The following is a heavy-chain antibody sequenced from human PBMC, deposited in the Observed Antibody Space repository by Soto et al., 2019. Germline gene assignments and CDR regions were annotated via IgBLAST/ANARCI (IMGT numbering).Heavy chain of an antibody. V-gene: IGHV3-30*18. J-gene: IGHJ4*02. Sequence: QVQLVESGGGVVQPGRSLRLSCAASGFTFSSYGMHWVRQAPGKGLEWVVVISFDGKNKYYADSMEGRFTISRDNSKNTLYLQMNSLRGEDTAVYYCAKASGHSMDHWGQGALVTVSS. D-gene: IGHD5-12*01. CDR1: GFTFSSYG. CDR3: AKASGHSMDH. CDR2: ISFDGKNK.